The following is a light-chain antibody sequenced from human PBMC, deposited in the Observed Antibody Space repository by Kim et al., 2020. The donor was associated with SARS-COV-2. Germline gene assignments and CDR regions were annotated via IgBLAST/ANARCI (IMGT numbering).Light chain of an antibody. CDR2: GAS. V-gene: IGKV3-15*01. J-gene: IGKJ2*01. CDR1: ESISNY. CDR3: QQYNEWPPGDT. Sequence: EIVMTQSPATLSVYPGERVTLSCRASESISNYLAWYQQKPGQAPRLLIYGASTRATGIPARFSGSGTGTEFTLTISSLQSEDFALYYCQQYNEWPPGDTFGQGTKLEI.